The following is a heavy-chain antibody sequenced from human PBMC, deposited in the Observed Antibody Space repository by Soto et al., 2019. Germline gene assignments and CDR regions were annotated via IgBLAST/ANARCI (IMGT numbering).Heavy chain of an antibody. V-gene: IGHV3-23*01. CDR1: GFTFSSYA. CDR3: AKNPAFLVVTFPFDY. D-gene: IGHD2-21*02. J-gene: IGHJ4*02. Sequence: EVQLLESGGGLVQPGGSLRLSCAASGFTFSSYAMSWVRQAPGKGLEWVSAISGSGGSTYYADSVKGRFTISRDNSKNTLYLEMHSLRAEDTAVYYCAKNPAFLVVTFPFDYWGQGTLVTVSS. CDR2: ISGSGGST.